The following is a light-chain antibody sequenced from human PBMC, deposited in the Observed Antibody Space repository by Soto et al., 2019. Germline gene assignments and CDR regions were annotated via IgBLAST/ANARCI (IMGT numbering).Light chain of an antibody. CDR1: QDISNY. CDR2: DAS. V-gene: IGKV1-39*01. CDR3: QQSYSTIT. Sequence: DIQMTQSPSSLSSSVGDRFTITCQASQDISNYLNWYQQKPGKAPKLLIYDASSLESGVPSRFSGGGSGTDFTLTISSLQPEDSATYYCQQSYSTITFGQGTRLEI. J-gene: IGKJ5*01.